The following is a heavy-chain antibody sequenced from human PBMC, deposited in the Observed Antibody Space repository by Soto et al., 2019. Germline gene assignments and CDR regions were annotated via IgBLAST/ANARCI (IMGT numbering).Heavy chain of an antibody. CDR1: GGSISSGDYY. J-gene: IGHJ5*02. D-gene: IGHD1-26*01. CDR2: IYYSGST. Sequence: SETLSLTCTVSGGSISSGDYYWSWIRQPPGKGLEWIGYIYYSGSTYYNPSLKSRVTISVDTSKNQFSLKLSSVTAADTAVYYCARDQGIVGATEGWFDPWGQGTLVTVSS. CDR3: ARDQGIVGATEGWFDP. V-gene: IGHV4-30-4*01.